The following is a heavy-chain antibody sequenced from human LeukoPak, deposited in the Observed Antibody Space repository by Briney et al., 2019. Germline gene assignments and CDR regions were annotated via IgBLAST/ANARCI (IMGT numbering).Heavy chain of an antibody. CDR2: INPNSGGT. CDR3: ARDRDYDILTGYSTDAFDI. V-gene: IGHV1-2*06. D-gene: IGHD3-9*01. CDR1: GYTFTGYY. J-gene: IGHJ3*02. Sequence: ASVKVSCKASGYTFTGYYMHWVRQAPGQGLEWMGRINPNSGGTNYAQKFQGRVTMTRDTSISTAYMELSRLRSDDTAVYYCARDRDYDILTGYSTDAFDIWGQGTMVTVPS.